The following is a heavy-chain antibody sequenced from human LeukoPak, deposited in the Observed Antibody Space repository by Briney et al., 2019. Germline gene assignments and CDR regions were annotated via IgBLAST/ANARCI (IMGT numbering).Heavy chain of an antibody. CDR2: IYHSGST. CDR3: ARGNILKFRQNAFDI. V-gene: IGHV4-38-2*01. CDR1: GYSLSSGYY. J-gene: IGHJ3*02. Sequence: PSETLSLTCAVSGYSLSSGYYWGWIRQPPGKGLEWIGSIYHSGSTYYNPSLKSRVTISVDTSKNQFSLKLSSVTAADTAVYYCARGNILKFRQNAFDIWGQGTMVTVSS. D-gene: IGHD2-15*01.